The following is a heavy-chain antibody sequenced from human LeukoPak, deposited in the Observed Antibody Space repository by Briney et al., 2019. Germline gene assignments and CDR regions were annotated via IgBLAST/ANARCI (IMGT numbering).Heavy chain of an antibody. V-gene: IGHV3-23*01. D-gene: IGHD2-2*02. CDR2: ISGSGGST. CDR1: GFTFNSYA. CDR3: AKPNTAGPYYFDY. J-gene: IGHJ4*02. Sequence: GGSLRLSCAASGFTFNSYAMSWVRQAPGKGLEWVSAISGSGGSTYYADSVKGRFTISRDNSKNTLYLQMNSLRAEDTAVYYCAKPNTAGPYYFDYWGQGTLVTVSS.